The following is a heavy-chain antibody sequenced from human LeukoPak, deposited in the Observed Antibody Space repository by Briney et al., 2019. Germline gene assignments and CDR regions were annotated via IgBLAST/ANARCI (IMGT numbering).Heavy chain of an antibody. D-gene: IGHD3-3*01. CDR2: IYYRGST. CDR3: ARDSSPYDFWSGYYPHAYYMDV. V-gene: IGHV4-59*01. J-gene: IGHJ6*03. CDR1: GGSISSYY. Sequence: SETLSLTCTVSGGSISSYYWSWIRQPPGKGLEWIGYIYYRGSTNYNPSLKSRVTISVDTSKNQFSLKLSSVTAADTAVYYCARDSSPYDFWSGYYPHAYYMDVWGKGTTVTVSS.